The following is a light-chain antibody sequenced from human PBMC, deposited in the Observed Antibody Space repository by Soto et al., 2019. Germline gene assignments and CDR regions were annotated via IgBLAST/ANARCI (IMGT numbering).Light chain of an antibody. CDR2: EGS. J-gene: IGLJ1*01. CDR1: SSDVGSYNL. V-gene: IGLV2-23*01. Sequence: QSVLTQPASVSGSLGQSITFSCTGASSDVGSYNLVSWYQQHPGKAPKFMIYEGSKRPSGISNRFSGSRSGNTASLTISGLQAEGEPDYYCCSYAFVFGTGTKLTVL. CDR3: CSYAFV.